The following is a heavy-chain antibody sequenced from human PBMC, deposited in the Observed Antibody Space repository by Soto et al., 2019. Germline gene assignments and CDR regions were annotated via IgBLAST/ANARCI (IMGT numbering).Heavy chain of an antibody. CDR3: ALTPVRGVIIPYYYYGMDV. Sequence: SETLSLTCTVSVGSISSYYWSWIRQPAGKGLEWIGRIYTSGSTNYNPSLKSRVTMSVDTSKNQFSLKLSSVTAADTAVYYCALTPVRGVIIPYYYYGMDVWGQGTTVTVSS. CDR2: IYTSGST. J-gene: IGHJ6*02. V-gene: IGHV4-4*07. D-gene: IGHD3-10*01. CDR1: VGSISSYY.